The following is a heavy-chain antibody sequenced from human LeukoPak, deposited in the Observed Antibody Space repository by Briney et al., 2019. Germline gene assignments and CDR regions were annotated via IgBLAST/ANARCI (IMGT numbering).Heavy chain of an antibody. CDR2: IWYDGSNK. Sequence: PGRSLRLSNAVSGFTFSGVCMHWVRQAPGKGLEWVAVIWYDGSNKYYADSVKGRFTISRDNSKNTLYLQMNSLRAEDTAVYYFARGNYDCSGYLDYWGQGTLVTVSS. D-gene: IGHD3-22*01. CDR1: GFTFSGVC. J-gene: IGHJ4*02. V-gene: IGHV3-33*01. CDR3: ARGNYDCSGYLDY.